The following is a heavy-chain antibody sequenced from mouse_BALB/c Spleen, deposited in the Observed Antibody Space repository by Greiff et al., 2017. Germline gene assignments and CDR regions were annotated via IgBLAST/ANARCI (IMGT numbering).Heavy chain of an antibody. CDR2: IYPGDGDT. V-gene: IGHV1-80*01. Sequence: LQQSGAELVRPGSSVKISCKASGYAFSSYWMNWVKQRPGQGLEWIGQIYPGDGDTNYNGKFKGKATLTADKSSSTAYMQLSSLTSEDSAVYFCARDYDGAWFAYWGQGTLVTVSA. J-gene: IGHJ3*01. D-gene: IGHD2-4*01. CDR3: ARDYDGAWFAY. CDR1: GYAFSSYW.